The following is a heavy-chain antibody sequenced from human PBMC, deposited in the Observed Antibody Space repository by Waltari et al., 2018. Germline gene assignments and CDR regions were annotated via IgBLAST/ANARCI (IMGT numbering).Heavy chain of an antibody. CDR2: IYYSGST. Sequence: QVQLQESGPGLVKPSQTLSLTCTVSGDSISSGGYCWSWIRQHPGKGLEWIGSIYYSGSTSYTPSLKSRVTRSIEMSKHQASLKLSSGAAADTAVYDCARGGQGGVVAATGADWYFDLWGRGTLVTVSS. D-gene: IGHD2-15*01. CDR1: GDSISSGGYC. V-gene: IGHV4-31*03. J-gene: IGHJ2*01. CDR3: ARGGQGGVVAATGADWYFDL.